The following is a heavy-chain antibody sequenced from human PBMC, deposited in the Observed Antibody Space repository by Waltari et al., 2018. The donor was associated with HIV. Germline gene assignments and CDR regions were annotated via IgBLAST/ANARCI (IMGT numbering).Heavy chain of an antibody. Sequence: QLQLQESGPGLVKPSETLSLTCTISGGSISSSSYYWGWIRQPPGKGLEWIGSIYYSGSTYYNPSLKSRVTISVDTSKNQFSLKLSSVTAADTAVYYCARRSSSSSGYFQHWGQGTLVTVSS. CDR3: ARRSSSSSGYFQH. V-gene: IGHV4-39*01. D-gene: IGHD6-6*01. CDR2: IYYSGST. CDR1: GGSISSSSYY. J-gene: IGHJ1*01.